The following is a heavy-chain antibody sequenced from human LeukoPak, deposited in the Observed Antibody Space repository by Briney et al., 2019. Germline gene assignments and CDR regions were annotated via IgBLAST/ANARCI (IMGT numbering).Heavy chain of an antibody. CDR1: GGSISSGSYY. CDR2: IYTSGST. V-gene: IGHV4-61*02. J-gene: IGHJ5*02. D-gene: IGHD3-10*01. CDR3: ARDASYGSGNWFDP. Sequence: SETLSLTRTVSGGSISSGSYYWSWIRQPAGKGLEWIGRIYTSGSTNYNPSLKSRVTISVDTSKNQFSLKLSSVTAADTAVYYCARDASYGSGNWFDPWGQGTLVTVSS.